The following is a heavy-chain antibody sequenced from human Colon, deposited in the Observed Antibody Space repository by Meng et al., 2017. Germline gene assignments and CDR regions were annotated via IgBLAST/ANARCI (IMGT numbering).Heavy chain of an antibody. V-gene: IGHV1-2*05. CDR2: ISPKNGGT. CDR1: GYTFTTYD. D-gene: IGHD2-21*01. Sequence: ASVKVSCKASGYTFTTYDIHWVRQAPGQGLEWMGRISPKNGGTNYAQKFQGRVTMTTDTSTNTAYMELTSLRSDDTGIYYCTRLIGDPGDTDPWGQGTRVTVSS. CDR3: TRLIGDPGDTDP. J-gene: IGHJ5*02.